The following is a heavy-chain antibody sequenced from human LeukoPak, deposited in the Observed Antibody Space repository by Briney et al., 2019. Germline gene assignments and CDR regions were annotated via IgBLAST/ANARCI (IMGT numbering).Heavy chain of an antibody. CDR1: GYTFTNYY. J-gene: IGHJ6*03. CDR2: IDPNGGST. V-gene: IGHV1-46*01. CDR3: AREANYYYYYMDV. Sequence: GASVKVSCKASGYTFTNYYMHWVRQAPGQGLEWVGIIDPNGGSTTYAQKFQGRLTMTRDKSTSTVYMELSSLRSEDTAVYYCAREANYYYYYMDVWGKGTTVTVSS. D-gene: IGHD1-26*01.